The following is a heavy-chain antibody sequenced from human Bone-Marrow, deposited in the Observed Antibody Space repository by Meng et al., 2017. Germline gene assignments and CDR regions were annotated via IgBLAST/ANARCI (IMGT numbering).Heavy chain of an antibody. J-gene: IGHJ4*02. CDR3: AKDLLPFYESSGYYSPFDY. V-gene: IGHV3-74*01. CDR1: GFTFSSYW. CDR2: INSDGSST. D-gene: IGHD3-22*01. Sequence: GESLKISCAASGFTFSSYWMHWVRQAPGKGLVWVSRINSDGSSTSYADSVKGRFTISRDNSKNTLYLKMNSLRAEDTAVYYCAKDLLPFYESSGYYSPFDYWGQGTLVTVSS.